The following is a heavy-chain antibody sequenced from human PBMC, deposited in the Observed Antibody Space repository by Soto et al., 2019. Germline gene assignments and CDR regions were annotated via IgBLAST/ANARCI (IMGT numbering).Heavy chain of an antibody. Sequence: ASVKVSCKASGYTFTSYYMHWVRQAPGQGLEWMGIINPSGGSTSYAQKFQGRVTMTRDTSTSTVYMELSSLRSEDTAVYYCARDLNDCGDYGGDYYFDYWGQGTLVTVSS. D-gene: IGHD4-17*01. J-gene: IGHJ4*02. V-gene: IGHV1-46*01. CDR1: GYTFTSYY. CDR3: ARDLNDCGDYGGDYYFDY. CDR2: INPSGGST.